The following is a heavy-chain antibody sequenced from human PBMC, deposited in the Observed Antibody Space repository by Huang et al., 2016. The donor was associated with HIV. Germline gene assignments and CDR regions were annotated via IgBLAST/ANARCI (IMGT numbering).Heavy chain of an antibody. V-gene: IGHV4-34*02. CDR1: GGAFRGSS. D-gene: IGHD3-10*01. J-gene: IGHJ4*02. CDR3: ARGFNYYASDNLGVYYFDS. Sequence: QVQLKQWGAGLLKPSETLSLTCAVYGGAFRGSSWTWIRPFPEKGLEWIGDINSNGKIIYNPSPSARVTISTDTSKNHFSLHLTSVTAADTALYYCARGFNYYASDNLGVYYFDSWGLGTLVTVSP. CDR2: INSNGKI.